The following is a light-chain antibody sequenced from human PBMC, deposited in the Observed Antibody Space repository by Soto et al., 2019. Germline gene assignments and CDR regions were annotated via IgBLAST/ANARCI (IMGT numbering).Light chain of an antibody. CDR1: SSDVGSYNL. V-gene: IGLV2-23*01. Sequence: QSVLTQPASVSGSPGQSITISCTGTSSDVGSYNLVSWYQQHPGKAPKLMIYEGSKRPSGVSNRFSGSKSGNTASLTISGLQAEDEADDYCCSYAGRSTFYVFGTGTKLTVL. CDR3: CSYAGRSTFYV. CDR2: EGS. J-gene: IGLJ1*01.